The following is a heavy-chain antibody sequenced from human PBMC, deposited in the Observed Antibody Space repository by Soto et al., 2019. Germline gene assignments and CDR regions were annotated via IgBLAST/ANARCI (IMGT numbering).Heavy chain of an antibody. CDR2: INHSGST. CDR3: ARGIYGDYVVYYYYGMDV. D-gene: IGHD4-17*01. Sequence: SETLSLTCAVYGGYFSGYYWSWIRQPPGKGLEWIGEINHSGSTNYNPSLKSRVTISVDTSKNQFSLKLSSVTAADTAVYYCARGIYGDYVVYYYYGMDVWGQGTTVTVSS. V-gene: IGHV4-34*01. J-gene: IGHJ6*02. CDR1: GGYFSGYY.